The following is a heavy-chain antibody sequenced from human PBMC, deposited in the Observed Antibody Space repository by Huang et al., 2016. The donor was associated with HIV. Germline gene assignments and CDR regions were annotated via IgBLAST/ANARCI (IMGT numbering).Heavy chain of an antibody. CDR2: IRQDGSEK. D-gene: IGHD2-8*01. CDR3: ATKADAMDV. J-gene: IGHJ6*02. V-gene: IGHV3-7*01. CDR1: TVTFSAYW. Sequence: LVESGGGLVRPGGSLRLSCAGSTVTFSAYWMTWVRQSPGQGLEWGASIRQDGSEKQYVDSVGGRFNISRDNGKKLLFLEMRSLGVDDTAVYFCATKADAMDVWGQGTTVIVSS.